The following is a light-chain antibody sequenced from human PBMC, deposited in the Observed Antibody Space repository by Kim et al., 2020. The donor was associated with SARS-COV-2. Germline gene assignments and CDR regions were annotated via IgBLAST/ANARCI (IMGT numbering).Light chain of an antibody. V-gene: IGKV3-20*01. CDR1: QSVSNNY. Sequence: SPGERDTLSCRASQSVSNNYLAWYQQKPGQAPRLLIYGASSRATGIPDRFSGSGSGTDFTLTISRLEPEDFAVYYCQQYGSSPLYTFGQGTKLEI. CDR3: QQYGSSPLYT. J-gene: IGKJ2*01. CDR2: GAS.